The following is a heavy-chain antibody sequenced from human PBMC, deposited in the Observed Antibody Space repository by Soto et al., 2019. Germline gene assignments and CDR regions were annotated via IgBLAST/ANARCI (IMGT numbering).Heavy chain of an antibody. CDR2: IQTDGSFT. V-gene: IGHV3-74*01. Sequence: EVQLVESGGGLVQPGGSLRLSCKASGFSFNNFWMHWVRQTPGKGLEWVSRIQTDGSFTSYAESVKGRFTISRDNAMSTVYLQMNSLRVDDSAVYFCARDYGGGLGYWGQGAQVTVSS. CDR1: GFSFNNFW. D-gene: IGHD5-12*01. CDR3: ARDYGGGLGY. J-gene: IGHJ4*02.